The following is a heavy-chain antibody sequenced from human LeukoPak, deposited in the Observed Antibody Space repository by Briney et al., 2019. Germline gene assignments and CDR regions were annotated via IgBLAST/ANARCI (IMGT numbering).Heavy chain of an antibody. CDR1: GFTFSSYS. Sequence: GGSLRLSCAASGFTFSSYSMNWVRQAPGKGLEWVSYVGSGGSTKSYADSVKGRFTISRDNARNSLYLQMNSLRVEDTAVYYCANEGPSFDYWGQGTLVTVSS. CDR3: ANEGPSFDY. J-gene: IGHJ4*02. V-gene: IGHV3-48*01. CDR2: VGSGGSTK.